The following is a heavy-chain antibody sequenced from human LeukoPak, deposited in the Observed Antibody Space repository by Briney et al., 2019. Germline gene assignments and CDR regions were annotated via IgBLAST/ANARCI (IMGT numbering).Heavy chain of an antibody. CDR3: ARDSPLTTVTTFPYWYFDL. Sequence: SQTLSLTCAISGDSVSSNSAAWNWIRQSPSRGLEWLGRTYYRSKWYNDYAVSVKSRVTINPDTSKNQFSLQLNSVTPEDTAVYYCARDSPLTTVTTFPYWYFDLWGRGTLVTVSS. CDR2: TYYRSKWYN. D-gene: IGHD4-17*01. CDR1: GDSVSSNSAA. J-gene: IGHJ2*01. V-gene: IGHV6-1*01.